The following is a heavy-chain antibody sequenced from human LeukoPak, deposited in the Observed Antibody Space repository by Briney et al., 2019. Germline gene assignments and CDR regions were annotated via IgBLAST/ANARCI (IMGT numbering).Heavy chain of an antibody. CDR1: VGSIRSSYYY. V-gene: IGHV4-39*01. CDR2: IDVIGGT. CDR3: ARHYGS. Sequence: PSETLSLTCTVSVGSIRSSYYYWGWIRQPPGTGLEWLGSIDVIGGTYFNPSLKSGVTISVETSKNQFFLKLNVVNAADTAVYCCARHYGSWGQGTLVTVSS. J-gene: IGHJ5*02. D-gene: IGHD3-10*01.